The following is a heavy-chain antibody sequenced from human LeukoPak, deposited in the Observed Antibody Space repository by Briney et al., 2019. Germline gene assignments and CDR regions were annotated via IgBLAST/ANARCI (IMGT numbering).Heavy chain of an antibody. CDR1: GGSISSGDYY. CDR3: ARPYYYDSRIDP. CDR2: MYYSSST. J-gene: IGHJ5*02. D-gene: IGHD3-22*01. V-gene: IGHV4-30-4*01. Sequence: SETLSLTCTVSGGSISSGDYYWSWIRRPPGKGLEWIAYMYYSSSTYYNPSLKSRVTMSADTSKNQLSLKLSSVTAADTAVYYCARPYYYDSRIDPWGQGILVTVSS.